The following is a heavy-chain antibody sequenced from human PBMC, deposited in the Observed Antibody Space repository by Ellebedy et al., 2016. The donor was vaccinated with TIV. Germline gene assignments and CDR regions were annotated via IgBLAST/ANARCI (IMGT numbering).Heavy chain of an antibody. CDR1: GFTFSDSV. CDR2: ISVDGRAV. CDR3: VRGWYSSGHCDVFAM. V-gene: IGHV3-30*03. D-gene: IGHD6-19*01. Sequence: GGSLRLSXVGFGFTFSDSVMHWVRQDPGKGLDWVAGISVDGRAVHYPDSVKGRFTISRDNALNTVYLQMNSLRLEDTAVYYCVRGWYSSGHCDVFAMWGQGTIVTVSS. J-gene: IGHJ3*02.